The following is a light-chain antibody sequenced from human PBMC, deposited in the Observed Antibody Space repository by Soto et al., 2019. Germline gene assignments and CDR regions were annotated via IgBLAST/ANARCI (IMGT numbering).Light chain of an antibody. CDR1: QDISSH. V-gene: IGKV1-8*01. Sequence: AVQMTQSPSSLSASTGDRVTITCRASQDISSHLAWYQQKPGKAPKFLMYDASTLKSGVPSRFSGSRSETDFTLTISSLQSEDFATYYCQQYHNYPLTFGQGTKVEI. CDR3: QQYHNYPLT. CDR2: DAS. J-gene: IGKJ1*01.